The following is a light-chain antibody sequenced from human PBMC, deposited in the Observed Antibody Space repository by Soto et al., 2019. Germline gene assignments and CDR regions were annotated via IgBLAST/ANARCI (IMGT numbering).Light chain of an antibody. J-gene: IGLJ3*02. CDR2: EVN. CDR1: GTDVGTYNF. V-gene: IGLV2-23*02. Sequence: QSALTQPASVSGSPGQSITISCTGSGTDVGTYNFVYWFQRHPGKAPQLIIYEVNERPSGVSPRFSGSKSVNSASLTIPGLRAEDDSYYFCCSFAVRKTGVFGGGTKVTVL. CDR3: CSFAVRKTGV.